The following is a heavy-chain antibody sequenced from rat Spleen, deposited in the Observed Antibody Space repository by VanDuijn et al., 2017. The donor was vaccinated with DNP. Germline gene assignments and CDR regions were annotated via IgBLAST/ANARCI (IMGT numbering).Heavy chain of an antibody. CDR2: ISTSGSKI. CDR1: GFTFSDYY. D-gene: IGHD1-11*01. V-gene: IGHV5-25*01. Sequence: EVQLVESGGGLVQPGRSLKLSCAASGFTFSDYYMAWVRQAPKKGLEWVATISTSGSKIYYPDSVKGRFTISRDNAKNTLQLQMNNLRSEDTATYYCARDAGGPFDYWGQGTLVTVSS. J-gene: IGHJ3*01. CDR3: ARDAGGPFDY.